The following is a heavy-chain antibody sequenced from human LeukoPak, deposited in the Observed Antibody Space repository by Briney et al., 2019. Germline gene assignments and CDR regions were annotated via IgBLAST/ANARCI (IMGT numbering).Heavy chain of an antibody. J-gene: IGHJ5*02. CDR1: GYSFTSYW. D-gene: IGHD3-10*01. CDR2: IYPGDSDT. Sequence: GESLKISCKGSGYSFTSYWIGWVRQMRGKGLEWMGIIYPGDSDTRYSPSFQGQVTISADKSISTAYLQWSSLKASDTAMYYCAKGGSGSYRYNWFDPWGQGTLVTVSS. V-gene: IGHV5-51*01. CDR3: AKGGSGSYRYNWFDP.